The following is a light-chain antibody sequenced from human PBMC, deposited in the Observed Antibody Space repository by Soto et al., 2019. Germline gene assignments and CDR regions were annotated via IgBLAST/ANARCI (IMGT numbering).Light chain of an antibody. V-gene: IGKV3-20*01. Sequence: TQAPSSLSASVGDRVTITCRASQGISNYLAWYQQKPGQAPRLLIYGASSRATGIPDRFSGSGSGTDFTLTISRLEPEDFAVYYCHQYDSSPVTFGQGTKVEIK. CDR3: HQYDSSPVT. CDR2: GAS. CDR1: QGISNY. J-gene: IGKJ1*01.